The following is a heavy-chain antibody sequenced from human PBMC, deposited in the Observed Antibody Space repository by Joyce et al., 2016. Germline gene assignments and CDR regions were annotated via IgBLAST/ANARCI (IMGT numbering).Heavy chain of an antibody. D-gene: IGHD2-21*02. CDR1: GFTFSNYA. V-gene: IGHV3-23*01. Sequence: QLLESGGDLVQPGGSLRLSCAASGFTFSNYAMAWVRQAPGKGLEWVSSIIVSSTYRPYADSVKGRFTISRDNSENTLYLQMNSLRAEDTAVYYCAKGKGGDSIDWFDPWGQGTLVTVSS. J-gene: IGHJ5*02. CDR2: IIVSSTYR. CDR3: AKGKGGDSIDWFDP.